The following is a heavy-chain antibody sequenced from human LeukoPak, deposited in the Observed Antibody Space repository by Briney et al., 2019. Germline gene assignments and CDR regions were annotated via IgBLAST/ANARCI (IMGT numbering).Heavy chain of an antibody. D-gene: IGHD2-21*01. V-gene: IGHV3-7*05. CDR3: AKYRADCFDI. J-gene: IGHJ3*02. Sequence: QSGGSLRLSCAASGFSFSDYWMSWVRQAPGKGLEWVANIKQDGSEKYYVDSVKGRLTISRDNAKNSLYLQMNSLRAEDTAVYYCAKYRADCFDIWGQGTMVTVSS. CDR2: IKQDGSEK. CDR1: GFSFSDYW.